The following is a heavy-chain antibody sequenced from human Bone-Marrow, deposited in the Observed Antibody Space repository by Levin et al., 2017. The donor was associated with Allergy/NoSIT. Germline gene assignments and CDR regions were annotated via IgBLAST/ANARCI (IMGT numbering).Heavy chain of an antibody. V-gene: IGHV4-4*02. CDR2: IYHGGTT. CDR1: GASINTFKW. J-gene: IGHJ4*02. Sequence: PSETLSLTCTVFGASINTFKWWTWVRQSPGRGPEWIGEIYHGGTTNYNPSLKSRVTISVDKSKNQFSLVLNSVTAADTAVYYCARTDRIAATGIYFDYWGQGILVTVSS. CDR3: ARTDRIAATGIYFDY. D-gene: IGHD6-13*01.